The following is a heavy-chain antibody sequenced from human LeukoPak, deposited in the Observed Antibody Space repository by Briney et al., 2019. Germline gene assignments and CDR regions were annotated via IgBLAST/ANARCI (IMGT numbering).Heavy chain of an antibody. CDR1: GGSISGYY. CDR2: IHYSGTT. J-gene: IGHJ6*02. CDR3: TRHPQIGVLSYGMDV. D-gene: IGHD3-16*02. Sequence: SETQSLTCSVSGGSISGYYWSWIRQPPGKGLEWIGYIHYSGTTLYNPSLQSRVTMSVDTPNNHFSLRLTSVTAADTAVYYCTRHPQIGVLSYGMDVWGQGTTVIVSS. V-gene: IGHV4-59*08.